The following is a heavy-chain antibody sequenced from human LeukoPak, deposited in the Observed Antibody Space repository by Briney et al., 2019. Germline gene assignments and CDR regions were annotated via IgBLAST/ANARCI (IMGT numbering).Heavy chain of an antibody. J-gene: IGHJ4*02. CDR1: GFTFSSYA. Sequence: GRSLRLSCAASGFTFSSYAMHWVRQAPGKGLEWVAVISYDGSNKYYADSVKGRFTISRDNSKNTLYLQMNSLRAEDTAVYYCARDLRGYGSGSYSRPSTDYWGQGTLVTVSS. CDR3: ARDLRGYGSGSYSRPSTDY. D-gene: IGHD3-10*01. CDR2: ISYDGSNK. V-gene: IGHV3-30-3*01.